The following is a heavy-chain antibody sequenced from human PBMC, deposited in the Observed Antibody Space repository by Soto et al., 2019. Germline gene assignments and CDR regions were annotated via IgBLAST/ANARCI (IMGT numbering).Heavy chain of an antibody. V-gene: IGHV4-34*01. Sequence: SETLSLTCAVYGGSFSGYYWSWIRQPPGKGLKWIGEINHSGSTNYNPSLKSRVTISVDTSKNQFSLKLSSVTAADTAVYYCARGREEYVWGSYRHSRPIYFDYWGQGTLVTVSS. CDR1: GGSFSGYY. J-gene: IGHJ4*02. CDR3: ARGREEYVWGSYRHSRPIYFDY. CDR2: INHSGST. D-gene: IGHD3-16*02.